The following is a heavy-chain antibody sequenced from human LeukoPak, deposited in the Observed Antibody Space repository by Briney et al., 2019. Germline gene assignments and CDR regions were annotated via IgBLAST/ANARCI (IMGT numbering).Heavy chain of an antibody. CDR2: IYYSGST. V-gene: IGHV4-39*01. Sequence: WIRQPPGKGLEWIGSIYYSGSTYYNPSLKSRVAISVDTSKNQFSLKLSSVTAADTAVYYCARHVGPKIYYYYMDIWGKGTTVTVSS. CDR3: ARHVGPKIYYYYMDI. J-gene: IGHJ6*03.